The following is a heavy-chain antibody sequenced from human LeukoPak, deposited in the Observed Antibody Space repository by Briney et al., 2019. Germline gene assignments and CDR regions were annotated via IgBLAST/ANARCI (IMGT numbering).Heavy chain of an antibody. CDR1: GGSISDYY. J-gene: IGHJ4*02. V-gene: IGHV4-59*01. CDR3: ARVSGSYFRSLYYFDY. Sequence: SETLSLTCSVSGGSISDYYWNWIRQPPGKGLEWIGHIYSSGSTNYNRSLKSRVTISLDTSRNQFSLEVNSVTAADTAVYYCARVSGSYFRSLYYFDYWGQGTLVTVSS. CDR2: IYSSGST. D-gene: IGHD1-26*01.